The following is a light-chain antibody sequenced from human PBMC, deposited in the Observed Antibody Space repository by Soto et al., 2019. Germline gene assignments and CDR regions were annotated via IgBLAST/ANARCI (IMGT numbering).Light chain of an antibody. CDR1: QSITEK. V-gene: IGKV3-20*01. CDR2: GTS. J-gene: IGKJ5*01. Sequence: IVMTQSPDTLSVSPGERATLSCRASQSITEKVVWYQQKSGQAPRLLIYGTSNRATGIPDRFTGSGSGTDLTLTISSLEPEDFAVYYCEQYGSSPPSITFGQGTRLEIK. CDR3: EQYGSSPPSIT.